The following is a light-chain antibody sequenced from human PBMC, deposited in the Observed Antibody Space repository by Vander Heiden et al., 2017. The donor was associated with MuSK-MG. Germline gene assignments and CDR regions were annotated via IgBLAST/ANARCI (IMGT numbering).Light chain of an antibody. CDR1: SLRSYY. CDR2: GKN. J-gene: IGLJ2*01. Sequence: VSVALGQTVRITCQGDSLRSYYASWYQQKPGQAPVLVIYGKNNRPSGIPDRFSGSSSGNTASFTITGAQAEDEADYYCNSRDSSGNHLGVFGGGTKLTVL. CDR3: NSRDSSGNHLGV. V-gene: IGLV3-19*01.